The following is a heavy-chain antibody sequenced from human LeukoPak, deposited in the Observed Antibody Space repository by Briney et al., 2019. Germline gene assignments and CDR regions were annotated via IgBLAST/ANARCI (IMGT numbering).Heavy chain of an antibody. J-gene: IGHJ6*02. D-gene: IGHD6-13*01. CDR2: IWFDGSIE. V-gene: IGHV3-33*01. CDR3: ARDIPNSSWGLDV. Sequence: GGSLRLSCAASGFTFTIYAIHWVRQSPGKGLEWVAVIWFDGSIEYYADSVEGRFTVSRDNSKNMVYLQMNSLRADDAATYYCARDIPNSSWGLDVWGQGTAVTVSS. CDR1: GFTFTIYA.